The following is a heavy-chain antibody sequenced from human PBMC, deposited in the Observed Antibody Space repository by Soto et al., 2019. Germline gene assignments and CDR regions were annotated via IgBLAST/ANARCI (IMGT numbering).Heavy chain of an antibody. CDR3: AREDGGGGRRHDF. J-gene: IGHJ4*02. D-gene: IGHD2-15*01. CDR1: GYTFAMHY. CDR2: INPSDGST. Sequence: QVRLVQSGAEVKKPGASVKISCKTSGYTFAMHYIHWVRPVPGQGLEWMGMINPSDGSTSYVQKFQGRLTMTRDTSATTVFLNMSRLTSHDTAVFYCAREDGGGGRRHDFWGQGTLVTVSS. V-gene: IGHV1-46*01.